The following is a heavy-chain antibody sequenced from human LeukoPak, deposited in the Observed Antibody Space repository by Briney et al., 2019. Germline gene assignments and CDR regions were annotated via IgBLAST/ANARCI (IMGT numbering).Heavy chain of an antibody. V-gene: IGHV3-64*01. CDR1: GFTFSSYT. D-gene: IGHD3-10*01. J-gene: IGHJ6*03. Sequence: GGSLRLSYAASGFTFSSYTLHWVRQAPGKGLEYVSGISTNGGSTYYAKPVKGRFTISRDDSKDTLYLQMGSLRAEDMAVYYCAREREGRYSDSGIYYYYYYMDVWGKGTTVTVSS. CDR2: ISTNGGST. CDR3: AREREGRYSDSGIYYYYYYMDV.